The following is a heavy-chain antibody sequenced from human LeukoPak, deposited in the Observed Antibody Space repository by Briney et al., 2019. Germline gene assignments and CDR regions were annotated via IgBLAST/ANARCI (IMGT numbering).Heavy chain of an antibody. J-gene: IGHJ5*02. CDR2: INPNSGGT. D-gene: IGHD3-22*01. CDR1: GYTFTGYC. CDR3: ARDPMSSGYYYDPKFDP. V-gene: IGHV1-2*02. Sequence: ASVKVSCKASGYTFTGYCMHWVRQAPGQGLEWMGWINPNSGGTNYAQKFQGRVTMTRDTSISTAYMELSRLRSDDTAVYYCARDPMSSGYYYDPKFDPWGQGTLVTVSS.